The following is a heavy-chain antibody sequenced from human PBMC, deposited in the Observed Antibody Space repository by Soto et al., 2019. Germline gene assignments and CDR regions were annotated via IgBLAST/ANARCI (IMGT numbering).Heavy chain of an antibody. J-gene: IGHJ4*02. CDR3: ARGAVVTCFDY. D-gene: IGHD2-21*02. Sequence: TVSGGSISSYYWSWIRQPPGKGLEWIGYIYYSGSTNYNPSLKSRVTISVDTSKNQFSLKLSSVTAADTAVYYCARGAVVTCFDYWGQGTLVTVSS. CDR1: GGSISSYY. V-gene: IGHV4-59*01. CDR2: IYYSGST.